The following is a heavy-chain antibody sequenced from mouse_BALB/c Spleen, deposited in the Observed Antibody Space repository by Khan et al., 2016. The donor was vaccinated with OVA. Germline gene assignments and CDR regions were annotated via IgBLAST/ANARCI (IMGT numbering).Heavy chain of an antibody. CDR2: ITPSTGYT. CDR3: AMTIFDGYPPFAD. CDR1: GYTFISYW. V-gene: IGHV1-7*01. D-gene: IGHD2-3*01. J-gene: IGHJ3*01. Sequence: QIQLVQSGAELAKPGASVKMSCKASGYTFISYWMHWVKQRPGQGLEWIGYITPSTGYTEYNQKFKDKATLTSDKSSSTAYMQLSSLTSEDSACDYCAMTIFDGYPPFADWGQGTLVTVSA.